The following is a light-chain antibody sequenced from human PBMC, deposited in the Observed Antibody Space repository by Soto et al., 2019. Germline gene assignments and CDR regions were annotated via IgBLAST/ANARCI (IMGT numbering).Light chain of an antibody. J-gene: IGKJ4*01. CDR2: TAS. CDR1: QGISSY. Sequence: DIQLTQSPSFLSASVGDRVTITCRASQGISSYLAWYQQKPGKAPKLLIYTASTLQSGVPSRFSGSGSGTEFTLTISSLQPEDFATYYCQQLYSYPRTFGGGTKVEI. CDR3: QQLYSYPRT. V-gene: IGKV1-9*01.